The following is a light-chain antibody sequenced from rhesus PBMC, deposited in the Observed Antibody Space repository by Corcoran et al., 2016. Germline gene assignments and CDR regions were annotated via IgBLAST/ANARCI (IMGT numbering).Light chain of an antibody. CDR1: QSLVHSDGKIY. Sequence: DVVMTQSPLSLPVTLGQPASIPCRSSQSLVHSDGKIYLNWLQQKPGQPPRRLIYQASNRDSGVPDRFSGRGAGTEFTLKISRVEAEDVGVYYCMQGTHWPPWTFGQRTKVEIK. CDR3: MQGTHWPPWT. CDR2: QAS. J-gene: IGKJ1*01. V-gene: IGKV2S9*01.